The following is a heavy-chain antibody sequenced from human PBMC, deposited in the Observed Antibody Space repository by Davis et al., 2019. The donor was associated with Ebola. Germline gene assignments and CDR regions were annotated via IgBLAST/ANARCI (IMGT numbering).Heavy chain of an antibody. V-gene: IGHV3-21*06. CDR1: GFTFSSYS. CDR2: ISSSSSYI. J-gene: IGHJ4*02. CDR3: ATDPYGGNPQSADY. Sequence: GGSLRLSCAASGFTFSSYSMNWVRQAPGKGLEWVSSISSSSSYIYYADSVKGRFTISRDNAKNTLYLQMNRLRADDTAVYYCATDPYGGNPQSADYWGQGSLVTVSS. D-gene: IGHD3-16*01.